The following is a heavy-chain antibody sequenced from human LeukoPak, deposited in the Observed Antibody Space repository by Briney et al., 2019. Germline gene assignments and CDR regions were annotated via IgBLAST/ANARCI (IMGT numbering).Heavy chain of an antibody. CDR1: GFTFDDYG. CDR3: ARDSRWELGTGGAFDI. V-gene: IGHV3-20*01. CDR2: INWNGGST. D-gene: IGHD1-26*01. J-gene: IGHJ3*02. Sequence: GGSLRLSCAASGFTFDDYGMSWVCHAPGKGLEWVSGINWNGGSTGYADSVKGRFTISRDNAKNSLYLQMNSLRAEDTALYHCARDSRWELGTGGAFDIWGQGTMVTVSS.